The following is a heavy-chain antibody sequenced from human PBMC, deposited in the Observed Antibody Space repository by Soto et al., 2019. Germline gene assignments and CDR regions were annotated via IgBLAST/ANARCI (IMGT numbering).Heavy chain of an antibody. J-gene: IGHJ5*02. D-gene: IGHD2-15*01. CDR1: GGTFSTSS. CDR2: IIPIFTRT. Sequence: QLQLVQSGTEVKEPGSSVKVSRKASGGTFSTSSFVWVRQGPGQGLEWMGGIIPIFTRTNFAQKFQGRVTFSADESTRTTYMELRSLTSEDTAIYYCARYVVRSTAGESWGQGTLVTVSS. V-gene: IGHV1-69*01. CDR3: ARYVVRSTAGES.